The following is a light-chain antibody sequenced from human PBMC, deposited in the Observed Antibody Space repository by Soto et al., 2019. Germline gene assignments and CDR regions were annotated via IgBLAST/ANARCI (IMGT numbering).Light chain of an antibody. CDR2: GAS. CDR3: QQSNNWPPT. J-gene: IGKJ1*01. Sequence: EIVMTQSPATLSVSPGEGATLSCRASQSVNYNLAWYQQKPGQAPRLLIYGASTRATGVRARFGGSGSGTDFTLTISSLQSDDVAVYYCQQSNNWPPTFGQGTKVEIK. CDR1: QSVNYN. V-gene: IGKV3-15*01.